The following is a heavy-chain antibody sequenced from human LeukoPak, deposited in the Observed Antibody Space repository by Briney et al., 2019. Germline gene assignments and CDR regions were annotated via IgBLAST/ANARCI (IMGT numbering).Heavy chain of an antibody. Sequence: PSETLSLSCTVSGDSINSYHWSWIRQPAEKGLEWIGRIHMSGSTNYNPSLRSRVAISMDNSKNQFSLKLKSVTAADTAVYYCARDDSSRDASGGYHYWGQGTLVTISS. D-gene: IGHD3-22*01. CDR2: IHMSGST. J-gene: IGHJ4*02. CDR1: GDSINSYH. CDR3: ARDDSSRDASGGYHY. V-gene: IGHV4-4*07.